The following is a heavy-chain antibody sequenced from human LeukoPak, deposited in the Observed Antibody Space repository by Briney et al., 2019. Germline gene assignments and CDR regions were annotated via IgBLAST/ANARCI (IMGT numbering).Heavy chain of an antibody. CDR2: ISGSGTST. CDR3: ARLVGVSPDF. V-gene: IGHV3-23*01. Sequence: GGSLRLSCAASGFTFSSYAMSWVRQAPGKGLEWASAISGSGTSTYYADSVEGRFTISRDNSKNTLYLQMNSLRAEDTAIYYCARLVGVSPDFWGQGTLVTVSS. J-gene: IGHJ4*02. D-gene: IGHD6-6*01. CDR1: GFTFSSYA.